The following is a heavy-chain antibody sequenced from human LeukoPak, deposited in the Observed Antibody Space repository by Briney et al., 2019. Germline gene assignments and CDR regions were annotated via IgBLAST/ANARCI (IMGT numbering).Heavy chain of an antibody. D-gene: IGHD4-17*01. J-gene: IGHJ6*01. Sequence: PGGSLRLSCTASGFPFSNYWMSWVRQAPGKGLEWVAVISYDGSNKYYADSVKGRFTISRDNSKNTLYLQMNSLRAEDTAVYYCAKLDYGDFTGWDYYYGMDVWGQGTTVTVSS. V-gene: IGHV3-30*18. CDR3: AKLDYGDFTGWDYYYGMDV. CDR2: ISYDGSNK. CDR1: GFPFSNYW.